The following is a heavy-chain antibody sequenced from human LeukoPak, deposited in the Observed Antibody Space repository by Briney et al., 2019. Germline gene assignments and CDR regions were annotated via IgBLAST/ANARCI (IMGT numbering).Heavy chain of an antibody. D-gene: IGHD3-22*01. J-gene: IGHJ4*02. CDR1: GGSISSSSYY. Sequence: SETLSPTCTVSGGSISSSSYYWGWIRQPPGKGLEWIGSIYYSGSTYYNPSLKSRVTISVDTSKNQFSLKLSSVTAADTAVYYCARHGLCRGDSSGYYYNWGQGTLVTVSS. V-gene: IGHV4-39*01. CDR2: IYYSGST. CDR3: ARHGLCRGDSSGYYYN.